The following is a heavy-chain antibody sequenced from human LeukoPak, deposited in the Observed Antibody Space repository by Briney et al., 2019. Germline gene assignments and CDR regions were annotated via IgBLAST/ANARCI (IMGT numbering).Heavy chain of an antibody. CDR2: ISSSSSYI. V-gene: IGHV3-21*01. CDR1: GFTFSSYG. CDR3: ARVREYYFDY. Sequence: GGSLRLSCAASGFTFSSYGMTWVRQAPGKGLEWVSSISSSSSYIYYADSVKGRFTISRDNAKNSLYLQMNSLRAEDTAVYYCARVREYYFDYWGQGTLVTVSS. D-gene: IGHD3-3*01. J-gene: IGHJ4*02.